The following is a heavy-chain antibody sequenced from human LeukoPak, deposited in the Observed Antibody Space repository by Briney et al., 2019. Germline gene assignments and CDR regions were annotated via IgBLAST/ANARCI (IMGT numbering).Heavy chain of an antibody. CDR3: ARPIRITMVRDPLAFDI. CDR2: IYPGDSDT. D-gene: IGHD3-10*01. Sequence: GESLKSSCKDAGYRFTSYWIGWVRQMPGKGLEWMGIIYPGDSDTRYSPSFQGQVTISADKSISTAYLQWSSLKASDTAMYYCARPIRITMVRDPLAFDIWGQGTMVTVSS. CDR1: GYRFTSYW. J-gene: IGHJ3*02. V-gene: IGHV5-51*01.